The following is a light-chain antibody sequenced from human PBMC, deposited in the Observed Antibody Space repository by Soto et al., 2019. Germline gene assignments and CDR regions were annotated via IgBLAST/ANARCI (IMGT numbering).Light chain of an antibody. Sequence: DIVMTQSPDSVAVSLGERATINCKSSQSVLNSYNNKNYLTWYQQKPGQPPKMLIYWASTRESGVPDRFSGXXXXXXXXLTITSLQAEDVAVYYCQQYYNTPLTFGGGTQVEIK. CDR3: QQYYNTPLT. J-gene: IGKJ4*01. V-gene: IGKV4-1*01. CDR2: WAS. CDR1: QSVLNSYNNKNY.